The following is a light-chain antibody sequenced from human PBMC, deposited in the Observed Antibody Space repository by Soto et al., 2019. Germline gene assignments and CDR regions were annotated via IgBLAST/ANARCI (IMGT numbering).Light chain of an antibody. Sequence: QSALTQPASVSASPGQSVSISCTGTSSDVGGYNYVSWYQHYPGKAPKLIIYDVSNRPSGISNRFSGSKSGNTASLTISGLQAEDGADYYCSSFARSSTLVFGGGTKLTVL. CDR1: SSDVGGYNY. J-gene: IGLJ2*01. V-gene: IGLV2-14*03. CDR2: DVS. CDR3: SSFARSSTLV.